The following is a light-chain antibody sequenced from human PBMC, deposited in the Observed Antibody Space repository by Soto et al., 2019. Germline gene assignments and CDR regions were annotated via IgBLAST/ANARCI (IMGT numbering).Light chain of an antibody. CDR1: SSDIGSYNY. Sequence: SALTQPASVSGSPGQSITISCTGSSSDIGSYNYVSWYQQYPGKAPKLLIYDVVNRPSGVSDRFSASKSGNTASLTISGLQAVDEADYYCSSYTSSHTPVAFGGGTKLTVL. CDR3: SSYTSSHTPVA. J-gene: IGLJ2*01. V-gene: IGLV2-14*01. CDR2: DVV.